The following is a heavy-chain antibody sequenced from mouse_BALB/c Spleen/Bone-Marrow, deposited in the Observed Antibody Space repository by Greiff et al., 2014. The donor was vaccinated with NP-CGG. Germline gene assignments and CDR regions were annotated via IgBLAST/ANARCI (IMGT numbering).Heavy chain of an antibody. D-gene: IGHD2-10*02. CDR2: IHPYNDGT. V-gene: IGHV1-14*01. CDR1: GYTFTSYV. Sequence: EVQLQQSGPELVKPGASVKMSCKASGYTFTSYVMHWVKQKPGQGLEWIGYIHPYNDGTKYNEKFKGKATLTSDKSSSTAYMELSSLSSEDSAVYYCARRYGNYYFDYWGQGTTLTVSS. CDR3: ARRYGNYYFDY. J-gene: IGHJ2*01.